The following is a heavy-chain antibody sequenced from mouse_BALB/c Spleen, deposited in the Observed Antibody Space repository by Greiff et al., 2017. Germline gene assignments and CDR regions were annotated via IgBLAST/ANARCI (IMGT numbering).Heavy chain of an antibody. D-gene: IGHD1-1*01. J-gene: IGHJ4*01. Sequence: EVQGVESGGGLVKPGGSLKLSCAASGFTFSDYGLAWVRQAPGKGPEWVAFISNLAYSIYYADTVTGRFTISRENAKNTLYLEMSSLRSEDTAMYYCAREGYGSSYGAMDYWGQGTSVTVSS. CDR3: AREGYGSSYGAMDY. CDR2: ISNLAYSI. CDR1: GFTFSDYG. V-gene: IGHV5-15*02.